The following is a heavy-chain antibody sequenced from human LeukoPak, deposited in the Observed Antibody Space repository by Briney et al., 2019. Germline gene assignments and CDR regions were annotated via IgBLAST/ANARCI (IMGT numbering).Heavy chain of an antibody. CDR3: ARVGYCTNGVCYNWFDP. CDR1: GGSISLSSYY. Sequence: PSETLSLTCTVSGGSISLSSYYWGWIRQPPGKGLEWIGSIYYSGSTHYNPSLKSRVTISADTSKNQFSLKLASVTAADTSVYFCARVGYCTNGVCYNWFDPWGQGTLVTVSS. V-gene: IGHV4-39*01. D-gene: IGHD2-8*01. J-gene: IGHJ5*02. CDR2: IYYSGST.